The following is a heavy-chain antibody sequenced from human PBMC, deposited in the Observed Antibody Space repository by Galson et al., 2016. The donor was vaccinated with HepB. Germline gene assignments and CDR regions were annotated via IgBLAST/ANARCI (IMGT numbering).Heavy chain of an antibody. Sequence: SLRLSCAASGFIFTNYGMHWVRQAPGKGLEWVAMISYDGSNEYYADSVKGRVTISRDNSKNSLYLQMNSLRAEDTAVYFCAREERYCSSMRCQNPDYGMDVWGQGTTVTVSS. CDR2: ISYDGSNE. J-gene: IGHJ6*02. V-gene: IGHV3-30*13. CDR1: GFIFTNYG. D-gene: IGHD2-2*01. CDR3: AREERYCSSMRCQNPDYGMDV.